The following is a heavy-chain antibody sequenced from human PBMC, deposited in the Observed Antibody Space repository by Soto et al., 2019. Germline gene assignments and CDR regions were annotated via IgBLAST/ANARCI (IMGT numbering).Heavy chain of an antibody. CDR1: GFTFSSYW. CDR3: TRGLPNYSSFDS. J-gene: IGHJ4*02. Sequence: EVQLVEYGGGLVQPGESLRLSCAASGFTFSSYWMHWIRQAPGKGLVWVSRVSSDGSSTVYANSVKGRLTISRDNAKNTLYLQMNSLSDEDTAVYYCTRGLPNYSSFDSWGQGTLVTVSS. V-gene: IGHV3-74*01. CDR2: VSSDGSST. D-gene: IGHD4-4*01.